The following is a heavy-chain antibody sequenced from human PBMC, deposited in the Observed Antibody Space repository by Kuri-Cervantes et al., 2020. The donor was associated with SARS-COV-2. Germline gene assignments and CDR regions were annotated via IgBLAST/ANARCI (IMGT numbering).Heavy chain of an antibody. V-gene: IGHV1-2*02. CDR3: ARLWQLEEGF. J-gene: IGHJ4*02. CDR2: ISPRSGGT. CDR1: GYTFTGYY. D-gene: IGHD1-1*01. Sequence: ASVKVSCKASGYTFTGYYMHWVRQAPGQGLEWMGWISPRSGGTRIIEKFQGRVTMTRDTTASTVYMEMNRLRSDDTAVYYCARLWQLEEGFWGQGTLVTVSS.